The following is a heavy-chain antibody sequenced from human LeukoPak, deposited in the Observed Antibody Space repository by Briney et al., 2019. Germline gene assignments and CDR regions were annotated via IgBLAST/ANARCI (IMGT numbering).Heavy chain of an antibody. CDR2: INHSGST. D-gene: IGHD3-22*01. J-gene: IGHJ4*02. CDR3: ARGRRSTTIVVANGPLAY. CDR1: GGSFSGYY. V-gene: IGHV4-34*01. Sequence: SETLSLTCAVYGGSFSGYYWSWIRQPPGKGLEWIGEINHSGSTNYIPSLKSRVTISVDTSKNQFSLKLSSVTAADTAVYYCARGRRSTTIVVANGPLAYWGQGTLVTVSS.